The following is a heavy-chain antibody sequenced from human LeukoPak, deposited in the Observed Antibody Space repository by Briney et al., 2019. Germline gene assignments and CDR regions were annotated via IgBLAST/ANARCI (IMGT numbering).Heavy chain of an antibody. CDR1: GGSFSGYY. D-gene: IGHD3-10*01. V-gene: IGHV4-34*01. CDR3: ASPAAFGSGSSYYPFDY. J-gene: IGHJ4*02. CDR2: INHSGST. Sequence: SETLSLTCAVYGGSFSGYYWSWIRQPPGKGLEWIGEINHSGSTNYNPSLKSRVTISVDTSKNQFSLKLSSVTAVDTAVYYCASPAAFGSGSSYYPFDYWGQGTLVTVSS.